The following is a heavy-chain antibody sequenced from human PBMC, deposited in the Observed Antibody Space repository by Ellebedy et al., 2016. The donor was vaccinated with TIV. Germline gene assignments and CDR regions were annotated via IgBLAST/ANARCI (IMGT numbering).Heavy chain of an antibody. Sequence: GGSLRLXXAASGFTFSSYAMSWVRQAPGKGLEWVSAISGSGGSTYYADSVKGRFTISRDNSKNTLYLQMNSLRAEDTAVYYCAKDTAAGTLDYWGQGTLVTVSS. D-gene: IGHD6-13*01. CDR2: ISGSGGST. V-gene: IGHV3-23*01. CDR3: AKDTAAGTLDY. CDR1: GFTFSSYA. J-gene: IGHJ4*02.